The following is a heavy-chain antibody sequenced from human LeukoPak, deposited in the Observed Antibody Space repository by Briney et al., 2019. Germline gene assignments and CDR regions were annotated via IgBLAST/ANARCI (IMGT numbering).Heavy chain of an antibody. Sequence: LGGSLRLSCSASGFTFSNYDMHWVRQEKGKGLEWVSSIGTGGHTYYAPSVKGRFTISRENAKNSLYLQMNSLRAGDTAIYYCTRGGLEAPCDVWGQGTMVAVSS. CDR3: TRGGLEAPCDV. D-gene: IGHD5-24*01. CDR2: IGTGGHT. CDR1: GFTFSNYD. V-gene: IGHV3-13*01. J-gene: IGHJ3*01.